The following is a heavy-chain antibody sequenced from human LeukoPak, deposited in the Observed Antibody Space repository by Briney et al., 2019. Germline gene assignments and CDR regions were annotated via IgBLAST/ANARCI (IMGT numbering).Heavy chain of an antibody. CDR3: AREHCGSTNCAGFDYLDY. Sequence: GGSLRLSCAASGFTFSSYDMHWVRQATGKGLEWVSAIGVGGDTYYAGSVEGRFTISRENAKNSLYPQMNSLRAEDTAVYYCAREHCGSTNCAGFDYLDYWGQGTLVTVSS. V-gene: IGHV3-13*04. J-gene: IGHJ4*02. CDR2: IGVGGDT. D-gene: IGHD2-2*01. CDR1: GFTFSSYD.